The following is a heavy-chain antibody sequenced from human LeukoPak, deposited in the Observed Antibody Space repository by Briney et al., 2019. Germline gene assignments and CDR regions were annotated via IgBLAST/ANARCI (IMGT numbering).Heavy chain of an antibody. CDR2: ISSSSSTI. J-gene: IGHJ5*02. Sequence: PGGSLRLSCAASGFTFSSYSMNWVRQAPGKGLEWVSYISSSSSTIYYADSVKGRFTISRDNAKNSLYLQMNSPRAEDTAVYYCARDPEWELLPWFDPWGQGTLVTVSS. V-gene: IGHV3-48*01. CDR3: ARDPEWELLPWFDP. D-gene: IGHD1-26*01. CDR1: GFTFSSYS.